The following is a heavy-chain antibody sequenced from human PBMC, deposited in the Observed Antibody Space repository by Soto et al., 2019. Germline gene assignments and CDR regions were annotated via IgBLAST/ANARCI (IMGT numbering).Heavy chain of an antibody. CDR1: GFTFSSYS. J-gene: IGHJ4*02. V-gene: IGHV3-21*01. CDR2: ISSSSSYI. D-gene: IGHD2-15*01. CDR3: AREEIVVVVAAPSPGTIDY. Sequence: GGSLRLSCAASGFTFSSYSMNWVRQAPGKGLEWVSSISSSSSYIYYADSVKGRFTISRDNAKNSLYLQMNSLRAEDTAVYYCAREEIVVVVAAPSPGTIDYWGQGTLVTVSS.